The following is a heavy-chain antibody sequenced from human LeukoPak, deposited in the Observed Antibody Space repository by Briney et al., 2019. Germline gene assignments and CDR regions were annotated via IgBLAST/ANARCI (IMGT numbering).Heavy chain of an antibody. Sequence: PGGSLRLSCVASGFTFTRSWMSWVRQAPGKGLEWVANIKQDGSEKYYVDSMKGRFTISRDNAKNSLYLQMNSLRAEDTAVYYCARNGIGDYDYVWGSYRNYWYFDLWGRGTLVTVSS. D-gene: IGHD3-16*02. J-gene: IGHJ2*01. CDR1: GFTFTRSW. CDR3: ARNGIGDYDYVWGSYRNYWYFDL. CDR2: IKQDGSEK. V-gene: IGHV3-7*02.